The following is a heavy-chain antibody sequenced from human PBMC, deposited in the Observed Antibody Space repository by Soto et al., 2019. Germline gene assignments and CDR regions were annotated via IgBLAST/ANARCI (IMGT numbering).Heavy chain of an antibody. CDR1: GFAFSSYG. Sequence: QVQLVESGGGVVQPGRSLRLSCAASGFAFSSYGMHWVRQAPGKGLEWVAVISYDGSNKYYADSVKGRFTISRDNSKNTXXLQMNSLRAEDTAVYYCAKDLRITIFGVKGYAMDVWGQGTTVTVSS. V-gene: IGHV3-30*18. CDR2: ISYDGSNK. CDR3: AKDLRITIFGVKGYAMDV. J-gene: IGHJ6*02. D-gene: IGHD3-3*01.